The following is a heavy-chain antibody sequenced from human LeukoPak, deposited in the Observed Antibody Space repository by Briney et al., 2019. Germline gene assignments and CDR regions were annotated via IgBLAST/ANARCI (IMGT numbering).Heavy chain of an antibody. J-gene: IGHJ4*02. Sequence: GGSLRLSCAASGFIFSSYAMSWVRQAPGKGLEWVSAISRSDGSTYYADSVKGRFTISRDNAKNTLNLQMNSLRAEDTALYYCARSGAPTPDYWGQGTLVIVSS. V-gene: IGHV3-23*01. CDR1: GFIFSSYA. CDR2: ISRSDGST. D-gene: IGHD2-15*01. CDR3: ARSGAPTPDY.